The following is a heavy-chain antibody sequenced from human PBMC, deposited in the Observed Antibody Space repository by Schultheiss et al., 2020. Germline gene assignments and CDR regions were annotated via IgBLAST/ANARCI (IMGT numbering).Heavy chain of an antibody. CDR2: ISSNSGTI. CDR1: GFTFSSYG. V-gene: IGHV3-48*02. CDR3: ARDGVYCSGGSCYSGAFDI. D-gene: IGHD2-15*01. J-gene: IGHJ3*02. Sequence: GGSLRLSCAASGFTFSSYGMHWVRQAPGKGLEWVSYISSNSGTIYYADSVKGRFTISRDNAKNSLYLQMNSLRDEDTAVYYCARDGVYCSGGSCYSGAFDIWGQGTMVTVSS.